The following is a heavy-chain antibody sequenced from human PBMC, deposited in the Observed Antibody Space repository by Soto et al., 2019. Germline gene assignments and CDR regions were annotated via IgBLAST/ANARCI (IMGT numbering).Heavy chain of an antibody. CDR2: TRHDGSNT. V-gene: IGHV3-33*01. Sequence: QVQLVESGGGVVQPGRSLRLSCAASGFNFRGYGMHWVRQAPGKGLEWVAITRHDGSNTYYADSVRGRFTISRDNSKNTLYLQMNSLRVKDTAVYYCARDGVGATTYFGYFDYWGQGTPITVSS. J-gene: IGHJ4*02. CDR3: ARDGVGATTYFGYFDY. D-gene: IGHD1-26*01. CDR1: GFNFRGYG.